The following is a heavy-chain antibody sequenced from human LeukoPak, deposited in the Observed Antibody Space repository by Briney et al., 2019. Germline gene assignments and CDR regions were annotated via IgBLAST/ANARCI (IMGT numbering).Heavy chain of an antibody. Sequence: PGGSLRLSCAASGFTFSSYGMSWVRQAPGKGLEWVSAISGSGGSTYYADSVKGRFTISRDNPKNTLYLQMNSLRAEDTAVYYCAKDFSPIQVVVAATVDYWGQGTLVTVSS. V-gene: IGHV3-23*01. CDR2: ISGSGGST. D-gene: IGHD2-15*01. J-gene: IGHJ4*02. CDR3: AKDFSPIQVVVAATVDY. CDR1: GFTFSSYG.